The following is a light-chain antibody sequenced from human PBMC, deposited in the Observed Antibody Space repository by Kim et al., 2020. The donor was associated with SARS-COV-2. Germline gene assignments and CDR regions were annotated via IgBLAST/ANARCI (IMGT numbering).Light chain of an antibody. CDR1: QSTSSR. V-gene: IGKV1-5*01. CDR3: QQYNSYSYA. Sequence: SASVGDSVTITGRASQSTSSRLAWYQQKPAKAPKPLISDVSSWQSGVPQRCSERGSGTGFSLTISTPQPDDFATYHCQQYNSYSYAFGQGTKVE. CDR2: DVS. J-gene: IGKJ2*01.